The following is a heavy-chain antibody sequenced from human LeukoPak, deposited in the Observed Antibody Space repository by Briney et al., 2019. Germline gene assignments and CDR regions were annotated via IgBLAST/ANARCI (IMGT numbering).Heavy chain of an antibody. CDR2: ISYDGPNK. V-gene: IGHV3-30*04. J-gene: IGHJ4*02. CDR1: GFTFSTYA. D-gene: IGHD6-19*01. Sequence: GRSLRLSCAASGFTFSTYAMRWGRQAPGKGLEWVAAISYDGPNKRYADSVKGRFTISRDNSKNTLYLQMNSLRAEDTAVYYCARGVRIAVAGYIDYWGQGTLVTVSS. CDR3: ARGVRIAVAGYIDY.